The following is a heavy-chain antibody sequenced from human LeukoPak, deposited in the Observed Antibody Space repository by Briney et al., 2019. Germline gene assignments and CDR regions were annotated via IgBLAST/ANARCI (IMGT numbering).Heavy chain of an antibody. CDR1: GYTFTSYY. V-gene: IGHV1-46*01. J-gene: IGHJ5*02. Sequence: ASVKVSCKASGYTFTSYYMHWVRQAPGQVLEWMGIINPSGGSTSYAQKFQGRVTMTRDTSTSTVYMELSSLRSEDTAVYYCARGVHGLCDTVVVVSASGNWFDPWGQGTLVTVSS. CDR3: ARGVHGLCDTVVVVSASGNWFDP. CDR2: INPSGGST. D-gene: IGHD2-15*01.